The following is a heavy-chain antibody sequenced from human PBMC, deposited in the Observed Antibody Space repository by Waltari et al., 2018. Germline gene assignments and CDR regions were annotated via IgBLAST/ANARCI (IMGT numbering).Heavy chain of an antibody. CDR1: GGNFSSYA. CDR3: ARSRTGTSTQGFDY. J-gene: IGHJ4*02. D-gene: IGHD1-1*01. Sequence: QVKLVQSGAEVKKPGSSVKVSCKASGGNFSSYAIRWVRQAPGQGLEWMGRIIPIFGTANYEQKCQGRVKITADKSTSTAYRELSSLRSEDTAVYYCARSRTGTSTQGFDYWGQGTLVTVSS. V-gene: IGHV1-69*08. CDR2: IIPIFGTA.